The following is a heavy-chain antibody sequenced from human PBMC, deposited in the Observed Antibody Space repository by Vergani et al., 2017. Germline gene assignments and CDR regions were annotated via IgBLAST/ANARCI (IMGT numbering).Heavy chain of an antibody. D-gene: IGHD6-13*01. CDR1: GGSISSYY. CDR3: ARGSRAEGGSGPDK. Sequence: QVQLQESGPGLLKPSETLSLTCTVSGGSISSYYWSWIRQPPGKGLEWIGYIYYSGSTNYNPSLKSRVTISVDTSKNQFSLKLNSVTATDTAVYYCARGSRAEGGSGPDKWGQGTLVTVSS. V-gene: IGHV4-59*08. J-gene: IGHJ4*02. CDR2: IYYSGST.